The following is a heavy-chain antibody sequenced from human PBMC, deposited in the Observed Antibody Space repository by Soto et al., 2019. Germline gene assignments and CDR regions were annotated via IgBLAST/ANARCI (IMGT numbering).Heavy chain of an antibody. CDR1: GGTFSSYT. Sequence: QVQLVQSGAEVKKPGSSVKVSCKASGGTFSSYTISWVRQAPGQGLEWMGRIIPILGIANYAQKFQGRVTITADKSTSTAYMELSSLRSEDTAVYYCAIAVGAPGYFDYWGQGTLVTVSS. CDR3: AIAVGAPGYFDY. D-gene: IGHD1-26*01. CDR2: IIPILGIA. V-gene: IGHV1-69*02. J-gene: IGHJ4*02.